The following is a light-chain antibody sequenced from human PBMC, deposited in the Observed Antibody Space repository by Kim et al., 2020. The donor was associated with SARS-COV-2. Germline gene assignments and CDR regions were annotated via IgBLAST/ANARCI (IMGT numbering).Light chain of an antibody. V-gene: IGKV4-1*01. CDR3: QQYYSAPVS. Sequence: ATINCKSSQSVLYSSDNKNYLAWYQQKPGQTPKLLIYGASTRESGVPDRFSGSGSGTDFTLTISSLQAEDVAVYYCQQYYSAPVSFGGGTKVDIK. J-gene: IGKJ4*01. CDR1: QSVLYSSDNKNY. CDR2: GAS.